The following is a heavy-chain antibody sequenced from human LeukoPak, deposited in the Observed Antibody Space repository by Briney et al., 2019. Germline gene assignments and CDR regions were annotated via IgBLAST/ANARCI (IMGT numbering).Heavy chain of an antibody. V-gene: IGHV3-74*01. CDR3: ARADDGANSWVNY. CDR1: GFTFSSYW. Sequence: GGSLRLSCAASGFTFSSYWMHWVRQAPGKGLVWISRINSDGSGTSYADSVKGRFTVSRDNAKNTPYLQMNSLRAEDTAVYYCARADDGANSWVNYWGQGTLVTVSS. J-gene: IGHJ4*02. D-gene: IGHD4-23*01. CDR2: INSDGSGT.